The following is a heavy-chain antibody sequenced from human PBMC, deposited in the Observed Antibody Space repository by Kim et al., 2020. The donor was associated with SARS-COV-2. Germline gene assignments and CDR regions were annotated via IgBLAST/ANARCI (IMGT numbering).Heavy chain of an antibody. CDR2: IIPIFGTA. J-gene: IGHJ3*02. CDR1: GGTFSSYA. V-gene: IGHV1-69*13. Sequence: SVKVSCKASGGTFSSYAISWVRQAAGQGLEWMGGIIPIFGTANYAQKFQGRVTITADESTSTAYMELSSLRSEDTAVYYCARGGANLRWSDAFDIWGQGTMVTVSS. D-gene: IGHD4-17*01. CDR3: ARGGANLRWSDAFDI.